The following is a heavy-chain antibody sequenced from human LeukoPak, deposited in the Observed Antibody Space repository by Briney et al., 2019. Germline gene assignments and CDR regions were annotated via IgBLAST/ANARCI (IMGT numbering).Heavy chain of an antibody. CDR3: AREGGDPRWLDP. Sequence: PSETLSLTCTVSGGSISTFYWTWLRQPAGKGLEWIGRINNSGSTNYNPSLRSRVSVSVDRSKNQFSVTLSSVTAADTAVYFCAREGGDPRWLDPWGQGTLVTVSS. D-gene: IGHD6-25*01. CDR2: INNSGST. V-gene: IGHV4-4*07. J-gene: IGHJ5*02. CDR1: GGSISTFY.